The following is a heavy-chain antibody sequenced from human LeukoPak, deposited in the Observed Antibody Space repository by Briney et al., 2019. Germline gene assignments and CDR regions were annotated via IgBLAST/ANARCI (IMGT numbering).Heavy chain of an antibody. J-gene: IGHJ6*02. Sequence: SETLSLTCTVSGGSISSGGYSWSWIRQHPGKGLEWIGYIYYSGSTYYNPSLESRVTISVDTSKNQFSLKLSSVTAADTAVYYCARGTAIYYYYGMDVWGQGTTVTVSS. V-gene: IGHV4-31*03. D-gene: IGHD2-21*02. CDR3: ARGTAIYYYYGMDV. CDR1: GGSISSGGYS. CDR2: IYYSGST.